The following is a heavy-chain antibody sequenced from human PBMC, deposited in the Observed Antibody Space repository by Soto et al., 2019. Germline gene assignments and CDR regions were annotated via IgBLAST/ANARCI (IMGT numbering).Heavy chain of an antibody. CDR3: AGAHQSTVSPYYYYYLDV. CDR1: GGSISISTYY. D-gene: IGHD4-4*01. V-gene: IGHV4-39*01. CDR2: VYYSGDT. Sequence: QLQLQESGPGLVKPSETLSLTCTVYGGSISISTYYWIWIRQPPGKGLEWIGSVYYSGDTNYNPSLRSRVTVSSDTSKNQFSLRLSSVTAADTAVDYCAGAHQSTVSPYYYYYLDVWGKGTTVSVSS. J-gene: IGHJ6*03.